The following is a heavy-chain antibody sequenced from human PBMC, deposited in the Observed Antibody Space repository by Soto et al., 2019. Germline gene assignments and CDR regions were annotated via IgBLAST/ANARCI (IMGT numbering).Heavy chain of an antibody. CDR1: GGTFSSYA. V-gene: IGHV1-69*13. D-gene: IGHD1-1*01. Sequence: SVKVSCKASGGTFSSYAISWVRQAPGQGLEWMGGIIPIFGTANYAQKFQGRVTITADESTSTAYMELSSLRSEDTAVYYCARLAEMATTSLKPTDYWGQGTLVTVSS. J-gene: IGHJ4*02. CDR3: ARLAEMATTSLKPTDY. CDR2: IIPIFGTA.